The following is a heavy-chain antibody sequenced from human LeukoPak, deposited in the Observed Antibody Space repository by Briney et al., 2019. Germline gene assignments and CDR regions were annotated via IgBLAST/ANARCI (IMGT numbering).Heavy chain of an antibody. CDR1: GFTFSSYA. J-gene: IGHJ1*01. V-gene: IGHV3-23*01. CDR3: AKDPAIAVAGTEYFQH. Sequence: PGGSLRLSCAASGFTFSSYAMSWVRQAPGKGLEWASAISGSGGSTYYADSVKGRFTISRDNSKNTLYLQMNSLRAEDTAVYYCAKDPAIAVAGTEYFQHWGQGTLVTVSS. CDR2: ISGSGGST. D-gene: IGHD6-19*01.